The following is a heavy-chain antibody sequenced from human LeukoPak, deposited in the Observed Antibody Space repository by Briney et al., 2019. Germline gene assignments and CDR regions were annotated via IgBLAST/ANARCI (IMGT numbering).Heavy chain of an antibody. CDR1: GDTFSICA. CDR3: ARAVIAARPRKEYYFDY. D-gene: IGHD6-6*01. V-gene: IGHV1-69*01. Sequence: SVKLSFKSSGDTFSICAISWVRHPHGQGHEWMGGMIPIFGKANYAQKFQGRDMITADESTSTAYMELSSLRSEDTAVYYCARAVIAARPRKEYYFDYWGQGTLVTVSS. J-gene: IGHJ4*02. CDR2: MIPIFGKA.